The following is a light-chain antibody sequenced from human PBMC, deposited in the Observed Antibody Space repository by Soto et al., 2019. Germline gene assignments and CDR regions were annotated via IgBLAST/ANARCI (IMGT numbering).Light chain of an antibody. J-gene: IGKJ5*01. Sequence: PGESATLSCRASQSVSSTYFAWYQQRPGQAPRLLMYGASNRATGIPVRFSGSGSGTEFTLTISSLQSEDFAVYYCQQYNNWPLTFGQGTRLEIK. CDR3: QQYNNWPLT. V-gene: IGKV3-15*01. CDR2: GAS. CDR1: QSVSSTY.